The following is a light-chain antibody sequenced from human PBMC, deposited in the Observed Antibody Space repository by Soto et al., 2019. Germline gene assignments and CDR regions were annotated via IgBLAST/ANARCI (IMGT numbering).Light chain of an antibody. J-gene: IGLJ2*01. Sequence: QAVVTQPPSVSGAPGQRVTISCTGTSSDLGAGFDVHWYQQLPGTAPKLLIYGNRNRPSGVPDRFSGSKSGTSASLAITGLQAEDEADYYCQAYDSSLSGGVVFGAGTKVTVL. CDR1: SSDLGAGFD. V-gene: IGLV1-40*01. CDR3: QAYDSSLSGGVV. CDR2: GNR.